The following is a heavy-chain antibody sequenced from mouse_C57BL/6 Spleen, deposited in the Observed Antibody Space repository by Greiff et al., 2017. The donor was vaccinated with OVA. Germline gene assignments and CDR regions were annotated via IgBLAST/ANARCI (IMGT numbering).Heavy chain of an antibody. CDR1: GYTFTSYG. D-gene: IGHD3-2*02. CDR2: IYPRSGNT. CDR3: ARSRTAQVHYAMDY. J-gene: IGHJ4*01. V-gene: IGHV1-81*01. Sequence: QVQLQQSGAELARPGASVKLSCKASGYTFTSYGISWVKQRTGQGLEWIGEIYPRSGNTYYNEKFKGKATLTADKSSSTAYMELRSLTSEDSAVYFCARSRTAQVHYAMDYWGQGTSVTVSS.